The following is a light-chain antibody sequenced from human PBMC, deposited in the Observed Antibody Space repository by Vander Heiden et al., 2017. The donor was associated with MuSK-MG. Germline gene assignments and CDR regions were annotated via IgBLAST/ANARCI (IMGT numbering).Light chain of an antibody. CDR2: WAS. Sequence: DIVMTQSPDALAVSLGERATFNCKPSQSILYSSNNKNYLAWYQQKPGQPPKLLFYWASTRKSGVPDRFSGSGSGTDFTLTISSLQAEDVAVYFCQQDDTTPGTFGQGTKVEIK. CDR3: QQDDTTPGT. CDR1: QSILYSSNNKNY. V-gene: IGKV4-1*01. J-gene: IGKJ1*01.